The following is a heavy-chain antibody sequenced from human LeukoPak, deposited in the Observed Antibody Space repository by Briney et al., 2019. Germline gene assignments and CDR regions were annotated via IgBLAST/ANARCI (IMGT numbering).Heavy chain of an antibody. J-gene: IGHJ4*02. CDR3: ARDPSSTGPFDY. CDR2: IYYSGST. V-gene: IGHV4-30-4*02. Sequence: SETLSLTCTVSGGSISSGDYYWSWIRQPPGQGLEWIGYIYYSGSTYYNPSLKSRVTISVDTSKNQFSLKLSSVTAADTAVYYCARDPSSTGPFDYWGQGTLVTVSS. CDR1: GGSISSGDYY. D-gene: IGHD1-14*01.